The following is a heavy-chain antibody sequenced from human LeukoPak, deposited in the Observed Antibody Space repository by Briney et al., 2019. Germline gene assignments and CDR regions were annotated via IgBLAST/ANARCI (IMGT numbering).Heavy chain of an antibody. CDR1: GGTFSSYA. CDR2: IIPIFGTA. J-gene: IGHJ4*02. D-gene: IGHD6-13*01. CDR3: ARDGNLLGSLGSSWPHPFDY. Sequence: SVKVSCKASGGTFSSYAISWVRQAPGQGLEWMGRIIPIFGTANYAQKFQGRVTITTDESTSTAYMELSSLRSEDTAVYYCARDGNLLGSLGSSWPHPFDYWGLGTLVTVSS. V-gene: IGHV1-69*05.